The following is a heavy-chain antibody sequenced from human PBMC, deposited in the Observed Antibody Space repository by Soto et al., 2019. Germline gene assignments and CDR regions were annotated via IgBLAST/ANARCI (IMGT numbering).Heavy chain of an antibody. Sequence: SETLSLTCTVSGGSISSGDYYWSWIRQPPGKGLEWIGYIYYSGSTYYNPSLKSRVTISVDTSKNQFSLKLSSVTAADTAVYYCARGHNYGPYFDYWGQGTLVTVSS. CDR3: ARGHNYGPYFDY. CDR2: IYYSGST. D-gene: IGHD5-18*01. V-gene: IGHV4-30-4*01. CDR1: GGSISSGDYY. J-gene: IGHJ4*02.